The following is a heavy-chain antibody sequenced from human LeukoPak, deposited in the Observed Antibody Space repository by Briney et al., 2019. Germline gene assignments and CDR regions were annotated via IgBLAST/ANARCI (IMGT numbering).Heavy chain of an antibody. J-gene: IGHJ6*03. D-gene: IGHD2-2*01. CDR2: ISGSGGST. CDR1: GFTFSSYA. Sequence: GGSLRLSCAASGFTFSSYAMSWVRQAPGKGLEWVSAISGSGGSTYCADSVKGRFTISRDNSKNTLYLQMNSLRAEDTAVYYCAKATRQEVPAADYYYYMDVWGKGTTVTVSS. CDR3: AKATRQEVPAADYYYYMDV. V-gene: IGHV3-23*01.